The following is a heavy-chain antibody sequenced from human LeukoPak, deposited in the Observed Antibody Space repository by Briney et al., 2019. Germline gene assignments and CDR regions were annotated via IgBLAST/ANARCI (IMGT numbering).Heavy chain of an antibody. V-gene: IGHV1-18*01. D-gene: IGHD5-18*01. Sequence: GASVKVSCKASGYTFTSYGISWVRQAPGQGLEWMGWISAYNGNTNYAQKPQGRVTMTTDTSTSTAYMELRSLRSDDTAVYYCARAQEGQLWLSYYYYYGMDVWGQGTTVTVSS. CDR2: ISAYNGNT. CDR3: ARAQEGQLWLSYYYYYGMDV. J-gene: IGHJ6*02. CDR1: GYTFTSYG.